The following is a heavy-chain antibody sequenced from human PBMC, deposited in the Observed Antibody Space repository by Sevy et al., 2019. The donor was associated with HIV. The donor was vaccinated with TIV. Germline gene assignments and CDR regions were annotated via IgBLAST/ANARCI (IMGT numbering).Heavy chain of an antibody. CDR1: GFTFSSYA. V-gene: IGHV3-23*01. CDR2: ISGSGGST. J-gene: IGHJ6*03. Sequence: GGSLRLSCAASGFTFSSYAMSWVRQAPGKGLEWVSAISGSGGSTYYVDSVKGRFTISRDNSKNTLYLQMNSLRAEDTAVYYCAKDGDTAMDGEDDYYYMDVWGKGTTVTVSS. D-gene: IGHD5-18*01. CDR3: AKDGDTAMDGEDDYYYMDV.